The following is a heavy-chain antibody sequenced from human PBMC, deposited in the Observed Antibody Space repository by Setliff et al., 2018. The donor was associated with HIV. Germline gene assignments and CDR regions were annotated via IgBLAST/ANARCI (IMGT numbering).Heavy chain of an antibody. Sequence: LSLTCTVSGDSLNKFYWNWIRQPAGKGLEWIGHIDTSGSIEYSPSLRSRVTMSVEMSKNQISLRLSSVTAADTAVYYCAGSHSAFITTDGTVGLFFKSWGQGTQVTV. V-gene: IGHV4-4*07. CDR2: IDTSGSI. D-gene: IGHD3-10*01. CDR3: AGSHSAFITTDGTVGLFFKS. CDR1: GDSLNKFY. J-gene: IGHJ4*02.